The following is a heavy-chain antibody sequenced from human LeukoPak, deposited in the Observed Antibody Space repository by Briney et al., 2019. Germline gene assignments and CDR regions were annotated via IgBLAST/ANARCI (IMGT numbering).Heavy chain of an antibody. CDR3: ASVDYYASYFDY. CDR1: GGSISSYY. Sequence: SSETLSLTCTVSGGSISSYYWSWIRQPPGKGLEWIGYIYYSGSTNYNPSLKSRVTISVDTSKNQFSLKLSSVTAADTAVYYCASVDYYASYFDYWGQGTLVTVSS. D-gene: IGHD3-10*01. V-gene: IGHV4-59*01. J-gene: IGHJ4*02. CDR2: IYYSGST.